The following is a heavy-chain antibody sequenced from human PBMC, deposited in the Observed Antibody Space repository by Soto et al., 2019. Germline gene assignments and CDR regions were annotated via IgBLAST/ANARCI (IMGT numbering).Heavy chain of an antibody. CDR1: GFTFSSYA. CDR3: AKKDNWNDVEFLYYFDY. Sequence: GGSLRLSCAASGFTFSSYAMSWVRQAPGKGLEWVSAISGSGGRTYYADAVRGRFTISRDNSKKMLYLKMNSLRAEDTVVYYCAKKDNWNDVEFLYYFDYWGQGTLVTVSS. V-gene: IGHV3-23*01. J-gene: IGHJ4*02. CDR2: ISGSGGRT. D-gene: IGHD1-20*01.